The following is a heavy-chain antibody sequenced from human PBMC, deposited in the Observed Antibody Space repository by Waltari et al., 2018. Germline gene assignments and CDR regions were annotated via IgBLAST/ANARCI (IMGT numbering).Heavy chain of an antibody. CDR3: ARAYSSGWQYYYYYYGMDV. CDR2: IYHRGST. V-gene: IGHV4-4*02. Sequence: QVQLQESGPGLVKPSGTLSLTCAVSGGSISSSNWWSWVRQPPGKGLEWIGEIYHRGSTNYNPSLKSRFTISVDKSKNQFSLKLSSVTAADTAVYYCARAYSSGWQYYYYYYGMDVWGQGTTVTVSS. J-gene: IGHJ6*02. D-gene: IGHD6-19*01. CDR1: GGSISSSNW.